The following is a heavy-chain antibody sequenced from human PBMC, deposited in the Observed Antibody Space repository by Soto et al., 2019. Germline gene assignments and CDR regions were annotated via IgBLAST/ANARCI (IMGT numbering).Heavy chain of an antibody. Sequence: GESLKISCKGSGYSFTSYWIGWVRQMPGKGLEWMGIIYPGDSDTRYSPSFQGQVTISADKSISTAYLQWSSLKASDTAMYYCARQHPTYYYDSSGYYPLDYWGQGTLVTVSS. D-gene: IGHD3-22*01. CDR1: GYSFTSYW. CDR3: ARQHPTYYYDSSGYYPLDY. V-gene: IGHV5-51*01. J-gene: IGHJ4*02. CDR2: IYPGDSDT.